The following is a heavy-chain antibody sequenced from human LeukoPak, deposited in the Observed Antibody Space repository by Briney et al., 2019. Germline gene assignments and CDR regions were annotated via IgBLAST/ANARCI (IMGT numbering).Heavy chain of an antibody. V-gene: IGHV4-39*07. Sequence: SETLSLTCTVSGGSISSSSYYWGWIRQPPGKGLEWIGEINHSGSTNYNPSLKSRVTISVDTSKNQFSLKLSSVTAADTAVYYCATTYSSSWYGDAFDIWGQGTMVTVSS. J-gene: IGHJ3*02. D-gene: IGHD6-13*01. CDR3: ATTYSSSWYGDAFDI. CDR2: INHSGST. CDR1: GGSISSSSYY.